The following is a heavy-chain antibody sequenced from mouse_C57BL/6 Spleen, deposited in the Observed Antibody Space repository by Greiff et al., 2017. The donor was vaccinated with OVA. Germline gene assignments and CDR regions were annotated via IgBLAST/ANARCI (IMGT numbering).Heavy chain of an antibody. V-gene: IGHV1-39*01. CDR3: ARVDWVGFDY. CDR2: INPNNGTT. Sequence: EVKLQESGPELVKPGASVKISCKASGYSFTDYNMNWVKQSNGKSLEWIGVINPNNGTTSYNQKFKGKATLTVDQASSTAYMQLNSLTSEDSAVYYCARVDWVGFDYWGQGTTLTVSS. J-gene: IGHJ2*01. D-gene: IGHD4-1*01. CDR1: GYSFTDYN.